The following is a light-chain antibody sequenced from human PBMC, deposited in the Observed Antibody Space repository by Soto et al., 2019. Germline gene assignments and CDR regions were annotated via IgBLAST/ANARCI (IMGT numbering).Light chain of an antibody. J-gene: IGKJ1*01. CDR1: QDISNY. CDR3: QQYPNLPET. CDR2: DAS. Sequence: DIQMTQSPSSLSASVGDRVTITCQASQDISNYLNWYQQKPGKAPKLLIYDASNLETGVPSRFSGSGSGTDFTFTISSLQPEDTATYYCQQYPNLPETFGQGTKVEIK. V-gene: IGKV1-33*01.